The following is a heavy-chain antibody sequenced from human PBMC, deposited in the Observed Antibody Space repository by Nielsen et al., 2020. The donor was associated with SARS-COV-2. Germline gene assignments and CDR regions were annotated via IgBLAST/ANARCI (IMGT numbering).Heavy chain of an antibody. Sequence: WTRQPPGKGLEWIGEIYHTGSTNYNPSLKSRVTVSLDKSKNQFSLELSSVTAADTAVYYCAYSGYYYYYGMDVWGQGTTVTVSS. J-gene: IGHJ6*02. CDR2: IYHTGST. V-gene: IGHV4-34*01. CDR3: AYSGYYYYYGMDV. D-gene: IGHD1-26*01.